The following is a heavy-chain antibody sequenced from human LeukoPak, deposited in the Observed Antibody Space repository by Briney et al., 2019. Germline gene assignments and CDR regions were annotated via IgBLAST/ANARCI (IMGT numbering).Heavy chain of an antibody. Sequence: ASVKVSCKASGYTFTGYYMYWVRQAPGQGLEWMGWINPNSGGTNYAQKFQGRVTMTRDTSISTAYMELSRLRSDDTAVYYCARDVYYYDSSGYYYWFDPWGQGTLVTVSS. CDR1: GYTFTGYY. CDR2: INPNSGGT. J-gene: IGHJ5*02. CDR3: ARDVYYYDSSGYYYWFDP. D-gene: IGHD3-22*01. V-gene: IGHV1-2*02.